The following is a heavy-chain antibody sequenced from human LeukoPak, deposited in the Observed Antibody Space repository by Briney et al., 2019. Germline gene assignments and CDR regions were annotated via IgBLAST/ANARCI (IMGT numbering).Heavy chain of an antibody. CDR1: GFTFSSYS. J-gene: IGHJ4*02. V-gene: IGHV3-21*01. Sequence: GGSLRLSCAASGFTFSSYSMNWVRQAPGKGLEWVSSISSSSSYIYYADSVKGRFTISRDNAKNSLYLQMNSLRAEDTAVYYCARGDTLYSSGWAYYFDYWGQGTLVTVSS. CDR2: ISSSSSYI. CDR3: ARGDTLYSSGWAYYFDY. D-gene: IGHD6-19*01.